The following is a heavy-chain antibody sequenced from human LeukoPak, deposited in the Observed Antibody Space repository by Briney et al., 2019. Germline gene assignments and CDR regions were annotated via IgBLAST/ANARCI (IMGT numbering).Heavy chain of an antibody. D-gene: IGHD2-21*01. CDR3: ARANEIASFRGDNCFDP. J-gene: IGHJ5*02. CDR2: ISYDGSNK. Sequence: GRSLRLSCAASGFTFSSYAMHWVRQAPGKGLEWVAVISYDGSNKYYADSVKGRFTISRDNSKNTLYLQMNSLRAEDTAVYYCARANEIASFRGDNCFDPWGQGTLVTVSS. CDR1: GFTFSSYA. V-gene: IGHV3-30*04.